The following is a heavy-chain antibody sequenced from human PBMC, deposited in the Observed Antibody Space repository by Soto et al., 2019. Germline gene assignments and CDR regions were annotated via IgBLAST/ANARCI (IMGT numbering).Heavy chain of an antibody. J-gene: IGHJ4*02. CDR1: GLIFGNYW. D-gene: IGHD5-12*01. V-gene: IGHV3-74*01. CDR3: ARESSGYSSYFDY. CDR2: ISSDGSST. Sequence: GGSLRLSCAASGLIFGNYWMHWVHQAPGEGLVWVSRISSDGSSTNYADSVKGRFTISRDNAKNTLYLQMDSLRAEDTAVYYCARESSGYSSYFDYWGQGTLVTVSS.